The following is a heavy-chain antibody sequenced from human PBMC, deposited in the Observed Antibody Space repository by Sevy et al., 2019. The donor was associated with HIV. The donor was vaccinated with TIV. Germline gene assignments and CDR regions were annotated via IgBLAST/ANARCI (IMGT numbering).Heavy chain of an antibody. Sequence: GGSLRLSCAASEFTFSSYWMSWVRQAPGKGLEWVANIKQDGSEKYYVDSVKGRFTISRDNAKNSLYLQMNSLRAEDTAVYYCAREQGSLGYYYYYYGMDVWGQGTTVTVSS. CDR1: EFTFSSYW. CDR3: AREQGSLGYYYYYYGMDV. J-gene: IGHJ6*02. CDR2: IKQDGSEK. V-gene: IGHV3-7*01.